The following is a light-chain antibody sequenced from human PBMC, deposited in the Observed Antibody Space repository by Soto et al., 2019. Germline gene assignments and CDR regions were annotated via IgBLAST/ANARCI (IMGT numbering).Light chain of an antibody. J-gene: IGLJ2*01. CDR1: SSNIWAGYD. CDR3: QSYDSSLSGSVV. V-gene: IGLV1-40*01. CDR2: GNS. Sequence: QSVLTPPPSVSGAPGQRVTISCTGSSSNIWAGYDVHWYQQLPGTAPKLLIYGNSNRPSGVPDRFSGPKSGTSASLAITGLQAEDEADYYCQSYDSSLSGSVVFGGGTKGTVL.